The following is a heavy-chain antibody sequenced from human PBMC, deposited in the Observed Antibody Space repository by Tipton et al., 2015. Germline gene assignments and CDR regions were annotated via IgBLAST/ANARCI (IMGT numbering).Heavy chain of an antibody. J-gene: IGHJ5*02. CDR1: GGSISTNFFY. CDR3: ARHASIEVGPAAIPNWFDP. V-gene: IGHV4-39*01. CDR2: INNSGST. Sequence: TLSLTCTVSGGSISTNFFYWGWIRQPPGKGLEWIGSINNSGSTYYNPSLKSRVTASVDTSKNQFSLRLSSVTAAETAVYYCARHASIEVGPAAIPNWFDPWGQGTLVTVSS. D-gene: IGHD2-2*02.